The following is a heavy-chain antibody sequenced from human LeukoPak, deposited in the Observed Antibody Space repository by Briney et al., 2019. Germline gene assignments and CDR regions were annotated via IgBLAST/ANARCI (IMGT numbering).Heavy chain of an antibody. CDR3: ARALPGAATAHNWFDP. D-gene: IGHD1-1*01. V-gene: IGHV1-18*04. J-gene: IGHJ5*02. CDR2: ISGFNGAT. Sequence: ASVKVSCKASGYAFKHYYMHWVRQAPGQGLEWMGWISGFNGATNYAQKFQGRVTMTLDTSTNTTYMDLRTVTPDDTAIYYCARALPGAATAHNWFDPWGQGTLVTVSS. CDR1: GYAFKHYY.